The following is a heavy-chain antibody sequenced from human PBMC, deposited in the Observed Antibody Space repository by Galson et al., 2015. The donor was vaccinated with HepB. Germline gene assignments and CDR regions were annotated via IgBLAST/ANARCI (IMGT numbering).Heavy chain of an antibody. CDR2: ISYDGSNK. J-gene: IGHJ1*01. D-gene: IGHD3-22*01. CDR1: GFTFSSYG. V-gene: IGHV3-30*03. CDR3: AAGRDYYDSSGYYGEYFQH. Sequence: SLRLSCAASGFTFSSYGMHWVRQAPGKGLEWVAVISYDGSNKYYADSVKGRFTISRDNSKNTLYLQMNSLRAEDTAVYYCAAGRDYYDSSGYYGEYFQHWGQGTLVTVSS.